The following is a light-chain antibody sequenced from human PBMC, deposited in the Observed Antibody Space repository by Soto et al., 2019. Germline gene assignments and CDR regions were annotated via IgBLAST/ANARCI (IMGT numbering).Light chain of an antibody. V-gene: IGKV3-20*01. CDR3: QPYGSSPWYT. CDR1: QSVSSSY. Sequence: EIVLTQSPATLSLSPGERATLSCRASQSVSSSYLAWYQQKPGQAPRLLISGASSRATGIPDRFSGSGSGTDFTLTINRLEPEDFAVYYCQPYGSSPWYTFGQGTKVEIK. CDR2: GAS. J-gene: IGKJ2*01.